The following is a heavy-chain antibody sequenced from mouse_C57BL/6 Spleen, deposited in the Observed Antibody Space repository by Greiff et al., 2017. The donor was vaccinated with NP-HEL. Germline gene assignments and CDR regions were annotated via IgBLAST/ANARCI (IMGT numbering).Heavy chain of an antibody. CDR1: GYTFTSYW. V-gene: IGHV1-52*01. CDR2: IDPSDSET. Sequence: VQLQQSGAELVRPGSSVKLSCKASGYTFTSYWMHWVKQRPIQGLEWIGNIDPSDSETHYNQKFKDKATLTVDKSSSTAYMQLSSLTSEDSAVYYCATLYGSSGDYWGQGTTLTVSS. CDR3: ATLYGSSGDY. D-gene: IGHD1-1*01. J-gene: IGHJ2*01.